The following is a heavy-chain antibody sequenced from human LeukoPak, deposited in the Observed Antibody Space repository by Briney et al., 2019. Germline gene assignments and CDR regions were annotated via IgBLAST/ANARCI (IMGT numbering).Heavy chain of an antibody. V-gene: IGHV4-39*07. CDR1: GGSISSSSYY. CDR3: ASPLYYYDSSGYSYFDY. J-gene: IGHJ4*02. D-gene: IGHD3-22*01. Sequence: SETLSLTCTVSGGSISSSSYYWGWIRQPPGKGLEWIGSIYYSESTYYNPSLKSRVTISVDTSKNQFSLKLSSVTAADTAVYYCASPLYYYDSSGYSYFDYWGQGTLVTVSS. CDR2: IYYSEST.